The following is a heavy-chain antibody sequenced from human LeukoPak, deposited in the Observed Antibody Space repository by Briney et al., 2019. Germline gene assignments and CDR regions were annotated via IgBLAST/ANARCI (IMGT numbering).Heavy chain of an antibody. CDR2: IYYSGST. J-gene: IGHJ4*02. CDR1: GGSISSGDYY. V-gene: IGHV4-30-4*01. D-gene: IGHD6-13*01. CDR3: ARTIAAAGFPFYFDY. Sequence: PSETLSLTCTVSGGSISSGDYYWSWIRQPPGKGLEWIGYIYYSGSTYYNPSLKSRVTISVDTSKNQFSLKLSSVTAADTAVYYCARTIAAAGFPFYFDYWGQGTLVTVSS.